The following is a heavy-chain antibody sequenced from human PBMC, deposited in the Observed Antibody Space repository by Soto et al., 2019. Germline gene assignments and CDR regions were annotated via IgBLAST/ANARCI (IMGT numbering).Heavy chain of an antibody. D-gene: IGHD3-10*01. CDR3: ARGGLILSIYYYYYGMDV. J-gene: IGHJ6*02. Sequence: GGSLRLSCAASGFTFRSYSLNWVCQAQGKGLEWVSSISSSSSYIYYADSVKGRFTIPRDNAKNSLYLQMNSLRAEDTAVYYCARGGLILSIYYYYYGMDVWGQGT. CDR1: GFTFRSYS. CDR2: ISSSSSYI. V-gene: IGHV3-21*01.